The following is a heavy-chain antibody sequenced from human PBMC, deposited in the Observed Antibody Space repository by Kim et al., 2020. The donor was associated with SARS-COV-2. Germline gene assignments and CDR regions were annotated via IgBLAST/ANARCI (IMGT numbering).Heavy chain of an antibody. CDR2: IYYSGST. V-gene: IGHV4-30-4*01. D-gene: IGHD3-3*01. CDR3: ARDGMGLEWLLPSYGMDV. CDR1: GGSISSGDYY. J-gene: IGHJ6*02. Sequence: SETLSLTCTVSGGSISSGDYYWSWIRQPPGKGLEWIGYIYYSGSTYYNPSLKSRVTISVDTSKNQFSLQLSSVTAADTAVYYCARDGMGLEWLLPSYGMDVWGQGTTVTVSS.